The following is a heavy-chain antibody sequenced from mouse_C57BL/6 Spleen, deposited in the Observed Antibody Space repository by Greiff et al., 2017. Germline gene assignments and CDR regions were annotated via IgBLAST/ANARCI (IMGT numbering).Heavy chain of an antibody. Sequence: DVMLVESGGGLVKPGGSLKLSCAASGFTFSSYAMSWVRQTPDKRLEWVATISDGGSYIYYPDNVQGRFTMSRDNAKNNLYLQRSHLKSEDTAMYYCARAIYDEYDGRWYFDVWGTGTTVTVSS. V-gene: IGHV5-4*03. CDR2: ISDGGSYI. D-gene: IGHD2-4*01. CDR1: GFTFSSYA. J-gene: IGHJ1*03. CDR3: ARAIYDEYDGRWYFDV.